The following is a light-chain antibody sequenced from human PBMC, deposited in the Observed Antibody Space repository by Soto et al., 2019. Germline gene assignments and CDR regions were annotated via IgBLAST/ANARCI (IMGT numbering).Light chain of an antibody. CDR2: GAS. J-gene: IGKJ2*01. Sequence: EIVLTQSPGTLSLSPGERATLSCRASQSVSSSYLAWYPQKPGQAPRLLIYGASSRATGIPDRFSRSGSGTDFTLTISRLEPEDFAVYYCQQYGSSPKTFGQGTKLEIK. CDR3: QQYGSSPKT. V-gene: IGKV3-20*01. CDR1: QSVSSSY.